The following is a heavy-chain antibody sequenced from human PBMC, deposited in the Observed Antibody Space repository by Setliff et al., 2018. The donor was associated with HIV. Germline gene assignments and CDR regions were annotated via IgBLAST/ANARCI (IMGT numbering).Heavy chain of an antibody. D-gene: IGHD2-2*01. CDR2: IYTSGST. CDR3: ASHQDNLSCYYYYYYYLAV. CDR1: GGSMSSGSYF. J-gene: IGHJ6*03. V-gene: IGHV4-61*02. Sequence: ASETLSLTCTVSGGSMSSGSYFWSWIRQPAGKGLEWIGRIYTSGSTDYNPSLKSRLTISLDTPKNQYSLKLSPVTSSDTAVYYCASHQDNLSCYYYYYYYLAVWGRGTMVTVSS.